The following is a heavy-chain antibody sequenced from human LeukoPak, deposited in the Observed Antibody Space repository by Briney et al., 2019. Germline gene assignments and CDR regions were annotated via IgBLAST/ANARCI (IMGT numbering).Heavy chain of an antibody. V-gene: IGHV6-1*01. CDR1: GDSVSSNSAA. D-gene: IGHD3-9*01. CDR2: TYYRSKWYN. J-gene: IGHJ6*02. Sequence: SQTLSLTCAISGDSVSSNSAAWNWIRQSPSRGLEWLGRTYYRSKWYNDYAVSVKSRITINPDTSKNQFSLQLNSVTPEDTAVYYCARWDILTGFKLSWGYYYYGMDVWGQGTTVTVSS. CDR3: ARWDILTGFKLSWGYYYYGMDV.